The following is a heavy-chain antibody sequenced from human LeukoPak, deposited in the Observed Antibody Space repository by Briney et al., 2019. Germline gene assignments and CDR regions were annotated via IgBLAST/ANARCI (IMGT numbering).Heavy chain of an antibody. Sequence: GGSLRLSCAASGFTFSSYDMHWVRQATGKGLEWVSAIGTAGDTYYPGSVKGRFTISRENAKNSLYLQMNSLRAGDTAVYYCARGTYGSGSYSYYFDYWGQGTLVTVSS. D-gene: IGHD3-10*01. CDR3: ARGTYGSGSYSYYFDY. V-gene: IGHV3-13*01. J-gene: IGHJ4*02. CDR2: IGTAGDT. CDR1: GFTFSSYD.